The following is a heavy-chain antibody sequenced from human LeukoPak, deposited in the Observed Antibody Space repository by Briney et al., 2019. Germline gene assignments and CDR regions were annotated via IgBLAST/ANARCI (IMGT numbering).Heavy chain of an antibody. D-gene: IGHD2-2*01. V-gene: IGHV1-2*02. J-gene: IGHJ6*02. CDR1: GYTFTSYY. Sequence: GASVKVSCKASGYTFTSYYMHWVRQAPGQGLEWMGWIKPNSGGTNYAQKFQGRVTMTRDTSISTAYMELSRLRSDDTAVYYCAREPAAHTYYYYYYGMDVWGQGTTVTVSS. CDR2: IKPNSGGT. CDR3: AREPAAHTYYYYYYGMDV.